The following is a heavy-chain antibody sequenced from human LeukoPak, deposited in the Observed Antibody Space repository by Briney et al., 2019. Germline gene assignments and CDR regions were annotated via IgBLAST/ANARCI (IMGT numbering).Heavy chain of an antibody. J-gene: IGHJ4*02. V-gene: IGHV4-30-4*08. D-gene: IGHD3-10*01. CDR3: ARDKMVRGVQDSFDY. CDR1: GGSISSGDYY. CDR2: IYYSGST. Sequence: SQTLSFTCTVSGGSISSGDYYWSWIRQPPGKGLEWIGYIYYSGSTYYNPSLKSRVTISVDTSKNQFSLKLSSVTAADTAVYYCARDKMVRGVQDSFDYWGQGTLVTVSS.